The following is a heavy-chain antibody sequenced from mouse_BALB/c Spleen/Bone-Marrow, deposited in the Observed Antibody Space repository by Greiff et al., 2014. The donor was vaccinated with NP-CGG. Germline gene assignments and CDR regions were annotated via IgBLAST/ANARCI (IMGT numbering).Heavy chain of an antibody. CDR2: ISNGGTYT. CDR1: GFTFSDFY. CDR3: ARSGERYGAMDY. D-gene: IGHD1-1*02. Sequence: VQLQQPGGGLVKPGGSLKLSCAASGFTFSDFYMFWFRQTPEKRLEWVATISNGGTYTYYPDSVKGRFTIARDNAKNNLYLQMSSLKSEDTAMYYGARSGERYGAMDYWGQGTSVTVTS. J-gene: IGHJ4*01. V-gene: IGHV5-4*02.